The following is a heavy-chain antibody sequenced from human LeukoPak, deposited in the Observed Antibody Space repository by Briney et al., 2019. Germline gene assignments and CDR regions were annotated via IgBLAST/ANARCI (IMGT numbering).Heavy chain of an antibody. CDR2: IDYSGST. V-gene: IGHV4-59*08. CDR3: ARHRTSGWGLDY. Sequence: SETPSLTCTVSGGSISSYSWSWIRQPPGTGLEWIGSIDYSGSTNYNPSLKSRVTISVDTSKNQFSLKLSSVTAADTAVYYCARHRTSGWGLDYWGQGTLVTVSS. D-gene: IGHD6-19*01. CDR1: GGSISSYS. J-gene: IGHJ4*02.